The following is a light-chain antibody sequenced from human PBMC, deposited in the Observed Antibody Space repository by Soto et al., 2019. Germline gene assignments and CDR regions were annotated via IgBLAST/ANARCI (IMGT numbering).Light chain of an antibody. CDR3: HQYNSYWT. Sequence: DTQMTQSPSTLSASVGDRVTITCRAGQSIGSWLAWYQQKPGKAPKLLIYKTSILENGVPSRFSGSGSGTEFTLSISSLQPDDFATYYCHQYNSYWTFGQGTKVDIK. J-gene: IGKJ1*01. V-gene: IGKV1-5*03. CDR1: QSIGSW. CDR2: KTS.